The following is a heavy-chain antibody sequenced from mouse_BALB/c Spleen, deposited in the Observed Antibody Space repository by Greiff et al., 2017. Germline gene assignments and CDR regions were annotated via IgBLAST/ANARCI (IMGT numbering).Heavy chain of an antibody. CDR2: IDPANGNT. D-gene: IGHD1-2*01. CDR3: ASITTATYYAMDY. CDR1: GFNIKDTY. V-gene: IGHV14-3*02. Sequence: VQLKQSGAELVKPGASVKLSCTASGFNIKDTYMHWVKQRPEQGLEWIGRIDPANGNTKYDPKFQGKATITADTSSNTAYLQLSSLTSEDTAVYYCASITTATYYAMDYWGQGTSVTVSS. J-gene: IGHJ4*01.